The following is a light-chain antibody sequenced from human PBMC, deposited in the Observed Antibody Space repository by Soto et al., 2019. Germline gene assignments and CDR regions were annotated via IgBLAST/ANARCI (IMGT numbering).Light chain of an antibody. V-gene: IGLV2-8*01. CDR1: SSDVGGYKY. J-gene: IGLJ1*01. CDR2: EVS. Sequence: QSALTQPPSASGSPGQSVTISCTGTSSDVGGYKYVSWFQQHPGKAPKLMICEVSKRPSGVPDRFSGSRSGNTASLTVSGHQAEDEADYYCCSYAGSNNYVFGTGTKVTVL. CDR3: CSYAGSNNYV.